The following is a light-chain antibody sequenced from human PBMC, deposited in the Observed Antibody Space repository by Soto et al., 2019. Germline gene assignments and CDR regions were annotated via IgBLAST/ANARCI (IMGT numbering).Light chain of an antibody. V-gene: IGLV2-23*01. Sequence: QSVLTLPASVSGSPGQSITISCTGTRSDVGSYNLVSWYQQHPGKAPKLMIYEGSKRPSGVSNRFSGSKSGNTASLTISGLQAEDEADYYCCSYAGSSTYVFGTGTKVTVL. CDR3: CSYAGSSTYV. CDR2: EGS. CDR1: RSDVGSYNL. J-gene: IGLJ1*01.